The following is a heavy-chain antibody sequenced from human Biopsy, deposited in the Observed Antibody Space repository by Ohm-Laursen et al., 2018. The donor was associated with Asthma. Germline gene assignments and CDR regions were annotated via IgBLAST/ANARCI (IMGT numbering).Heavy chain of an antibody. CDR3: ARTFHFWSPYHAEHYQL. CDR2: IKHDGTEK. D-gene: IGHD3-3*02. V-gene: IGHV3-7*01. J-gene: IGHJ1*01. Sequence: GSLRLSCAASGFTFSIYDIHWVRQVPGKGLEWVANIKHDGTEKNHVDSLKGRFTISRDNAKNSLYLQMNSLRAEDTAVYYCARTFHFWSPYHAEHYQLWGQGTLVTVSS. CDR1: GFTFSIYD.